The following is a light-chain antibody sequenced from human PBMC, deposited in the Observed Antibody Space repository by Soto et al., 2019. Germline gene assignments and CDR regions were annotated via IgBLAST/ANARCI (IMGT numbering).Light chain of an antibody. CDR2: GAS. CDR3: QYYGSSPTWT. CDR1: QSVSID. V-gene: IGKV3-20*01. J-gene: IGKJ1*01. Sequence: EIVMTQSPATLSVSPGERATLSCRASQSVSIDLAWYQQKPGQAPRLLIYGASTRATGIPDRFSGSGSGTDFTLTISRLEPADFAVYYCQYYGSSPTWTFGQGTKVDIK.